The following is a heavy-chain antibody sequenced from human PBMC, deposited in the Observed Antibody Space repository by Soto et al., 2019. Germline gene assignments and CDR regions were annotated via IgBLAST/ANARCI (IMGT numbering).Heavy chain of an antibody. CDR2: IKSIADGGTT. D-gene: IGHD2-8*01. V-gene: IGHV3-15*01. J-gene: IGHJ3*02. CDR3: HTPHGRNAFDI. Sequence: VGSLRLSCAPSGFTFSNAWMAWVRQAPGKGLEWVGRIKSIADGGTTNYAAPVKGRFSISRHDSENTLYLQMNSLRVEDTGIYYCHTPHGRNAFDIWGPGTVVTVSS. CDR1: GFTFSNAW.